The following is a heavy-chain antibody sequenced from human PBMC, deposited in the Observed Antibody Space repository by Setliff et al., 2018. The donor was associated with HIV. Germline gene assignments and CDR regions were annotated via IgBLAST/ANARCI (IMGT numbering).Heavy chain of an antibody. CDR3: ATSIHTRGAIDF. V-gene: IGHV3-48*03. CDR1: GFTFSSYE. J-gene: IGHJ4*02. CDR2: ISSSGGTI. Sequence: GGSLRLSCAASGFTFSSYEMNWVRQAPGKGLEWVSYISSSGGTIYYAESVKGRFTISRDNAKNSLYLQMNSLRAEDTALYYCATSIHTRGAIDFWGQGTLVTVSS. D-gene: IGHD1-26*01.